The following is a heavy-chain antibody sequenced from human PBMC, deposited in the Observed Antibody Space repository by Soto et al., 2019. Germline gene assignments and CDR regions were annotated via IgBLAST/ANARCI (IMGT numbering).Heavy chain of an antibody. V-gene: IGHV3-33*01. CDR2: IWYDGSNK. CDR3: ARDYRDRITMIVGSDWFDP. D-gene: IGHD3-22*01. CDR1: GCTFSSYG. Sequence: GGSLRLSWAASGCTFSSYGMHWVRQAPGKGLEWVAVIWYDGSNKYYADSVKGRFTISRDNSKNTLCLQMNSLRAEDTAVYYCARDYRDRITMIVGSDWFDPWGQGTLVTVS. J-gene: IGHJ5*02.